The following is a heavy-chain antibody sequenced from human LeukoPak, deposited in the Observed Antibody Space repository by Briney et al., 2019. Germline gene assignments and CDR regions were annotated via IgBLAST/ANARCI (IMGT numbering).Heavy chain of an antibody. J-gene: IGHJ6*02. CDR2: INHSGGIT. CDR1: GFPFSSYD. CDR3: ARVLGRCSSTSCYVGYYYGMDV. D-gene: IGHD2-2*01. Sequence: GGSLRLSCAASGFPFSSYDMSWVRPAPGKGLEWVSTINHSGGITYYADSVRGRFIIFRDNSKNTVSLQMNSLRAEDAAVYYCARVLGRCSSTSCYVGYYYGMDVWGQGTTVTVSS. V-gene: IGHV3-23*01.